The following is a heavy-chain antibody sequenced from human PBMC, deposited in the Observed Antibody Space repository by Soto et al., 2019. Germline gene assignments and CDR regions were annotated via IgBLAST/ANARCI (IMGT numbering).Heavy chain of an antibody. CDR2: ISADTGEP. V-gene: IGHV1-18*01. Sequence: ASVKVSCKASGFSPTTYAFSWVRRAPGEGLEWMGLISADTGEPRYAQKFQGRVAMTTDTSTRTAYMELRGLTSDDTAVYYCGVSAGLDFWGQGTRVTV. CDR3: GVSAGLDF. J-gene: IGHJ4*02. CDR1: GFSPTTYA. D-gene: IGHD6-13*01.